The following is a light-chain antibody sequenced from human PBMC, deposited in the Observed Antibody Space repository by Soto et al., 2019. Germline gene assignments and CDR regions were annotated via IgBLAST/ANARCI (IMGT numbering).Light chain of an antibody. CDR1: QTIGSW. V-gene: IGKV1-5*01. Sequence: DIQMTQSPSTLSASVGDRVTITCRASQTIGSWLAWYQQKPGKAPELLIYDASTLEGGVPSRFSVSGSGTEFSLTITSLQPDDFATFYCQQYSSFPRTFGQGTKVEIK. CDR2: DAS. CDR3: QQYSSFPRT. J-gene: IGKJ1*01.